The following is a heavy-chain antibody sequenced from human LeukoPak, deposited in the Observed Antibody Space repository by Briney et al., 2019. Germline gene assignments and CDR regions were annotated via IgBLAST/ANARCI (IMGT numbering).Heavy chain of an antibody. CDR1: GGTFSSYA. Sequence: ASVKVSCKASGGTFSSYAISWVRQAPGQGLEWMGRIIPIFGTANYAQKFQGRVTITTDESTSTAYMELSGLRSEDTAVYYCARAFGEFYYFDYWGQGTLVTVSS. CDR3: ARAFGEFYYFDY. CDR2: IIPIFGTA. D-gene: IGHD3-10*01. V-gene: IGHV1-69*05. J-gene: IGHJ4*02.